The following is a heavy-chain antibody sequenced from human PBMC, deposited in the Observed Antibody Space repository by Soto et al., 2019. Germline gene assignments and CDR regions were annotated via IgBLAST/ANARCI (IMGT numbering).Heavy chain of an antibody. CDR3: AKDLMTTVTRKTPNDY. V-gene: IGHV3-30*18. CDR2: ISYDGSNK. CDR1: GFTFSSYG. D-gene: IGHD4-4*01. Sequence: PGGSLRLSCAASGFTFSSYGMHWVRQAPGKGLEWVAVISYDGSNKYCADSVKGRFTISRDNSKNTLYLQMNSLRAEDTALYYCAKDLMTTVTRKTPNDYWGQGTLVTVSS. J-gene: IGHJ4*02.